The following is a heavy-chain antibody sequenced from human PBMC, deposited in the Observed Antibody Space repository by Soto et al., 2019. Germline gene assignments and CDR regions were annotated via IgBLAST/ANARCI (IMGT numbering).Heavy chain of an antibody. CDR2: IFHSGNA. Sequence: SETLSLTCTVSGGSIRNVYWSWIRQAPGKGLEWIGFIFHSGNAKYNPSLKSRVTISVDTSKNQFSLSLDSVTAADTAVYFCARAHAPTLPFDYWGQGTLVPVPS. D-gene: IGHD2-15*01. CDR3: ARAHAPTLPFDY. V-gene: IGHV4-59*01. CDR1: GGSIRNVY. J-gene: IGHJ4*01.